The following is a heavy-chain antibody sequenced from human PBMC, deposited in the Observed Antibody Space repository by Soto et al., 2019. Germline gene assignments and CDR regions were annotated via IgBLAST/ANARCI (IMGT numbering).Heavy chain of an antibody. CDR3: ARDSSGYAFDI. D-gene: IGHD3-22*01. Sequence: SETLSLTCAVSGGSISSSNWWSWVRQPPGKGLEWIGEIYHSGSTNYNPSLKSRVTISVDKSKNQFSLKLSCMTAADTAVYYCARDSSGYAFDIWGQGTMVTVSS. V-gene: IGHV4-4*02. J-gene: IGHJ3*02. CDR2: IYHSGST. CDR1: GGSISSSNW.